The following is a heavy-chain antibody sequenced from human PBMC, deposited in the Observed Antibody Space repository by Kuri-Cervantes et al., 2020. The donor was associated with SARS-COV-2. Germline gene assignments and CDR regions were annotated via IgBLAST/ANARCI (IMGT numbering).Heavy chain of an antibody. D-gene: IGHD1-26*01. V-gene: IGHV4-39*02. CDR2: IYYSGST. Sequence: SETLSLTCTVSGGSISSSISSSSYYWGWIRQPPGKGLEWIGSIYYSGSTYYNPSLKSRVTISVDTSKNQFSLKLSSVTAADTAVYYCARDQSGSYYFGYFDYWGQGTLVTVSS. CDR3: ARDQSGSYYFGYFDY. J-gene: IGHJ4*02. CDR1: GGSISSSISSSSYY.